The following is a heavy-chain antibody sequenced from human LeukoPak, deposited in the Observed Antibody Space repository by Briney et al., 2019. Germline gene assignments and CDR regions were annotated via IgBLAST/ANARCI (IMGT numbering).Heavy chain of an antibody. CDR2: IYSGGST. V-gene: IGHV3-53*01. J-gene: IGHJ3*02. D-gene: IGHD6-13*01. CDR3: ARAYSSSWYSDDAFDI. Sequence: GGSLRLSCAASGFTVSSNYMSWVRQAPGKGLEWVSVIYSGGSTHYADSVKGRFTISRDNSKNTLYLQMNSLRAEDTAVYYCARAYSSSWYSDDAFDIWGQGTMVTVSS. CDR1: GFTVSSNY.